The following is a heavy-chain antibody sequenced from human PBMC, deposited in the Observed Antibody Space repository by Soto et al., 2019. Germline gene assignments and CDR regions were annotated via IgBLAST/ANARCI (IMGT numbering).Heavy chain of an antibody. J-gene: IGHJ4*02. V-gene: IGHV3-64*01. CDR2: ISRNGGST. D-gene: IGHD1-26*01. CDR3: AREGGSYYFDY. Sequence: EVQLVESGGGLVQPGGSLRLSCAASGFTFSSYAMHWVCQAPGKGLEYLSTISRNGGSTYYANSVKGRFTISRDNSXXXLYXQMGSLRAEDMAVYYCAREGGSYYFDYWGQGTLVTVSS. CDR1: GFTFSSYA.